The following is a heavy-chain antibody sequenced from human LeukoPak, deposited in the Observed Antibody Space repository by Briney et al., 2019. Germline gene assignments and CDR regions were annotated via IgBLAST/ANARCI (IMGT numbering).Heavy chain of an antibody. CDR2: ISSSSNYI. V-gene: IGHV3-21*01. CDR3: ARVVTRAD. Sequence: GGSLRLSCAASGFTFSSYTMNWVRQAPGKGLEWVSSISSSSNYIHYADSLKGRFTISRDNAKNSLYLQMNSLRAEDTAVYYCARVVTRADWGQGTLVTVSS. D-gene: IGHD2/OR15-2a*01. CDR1: GFTFSSYT. J-gene: IGHJ4*02.